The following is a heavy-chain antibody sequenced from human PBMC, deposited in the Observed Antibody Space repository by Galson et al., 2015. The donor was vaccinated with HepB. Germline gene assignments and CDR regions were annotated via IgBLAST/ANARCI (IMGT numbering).Heavy chain of an antibody. Sequence: SLRLSCAASGFTFSHYTMNWVRQAPGKGLEWVSSITSSHTYIYYADSVKGRFTVSRDNAKNSLYLPMNSLRAEDTAVYYCARDTGIGLWLPEYKQYYGLDVWGHGTTVTVSS. V-gene: IGHV3-21*01. D-gene: IGHD6-6*01. CDR2: ITSSHTYI. CDR3: ARDTGIGLWLPEYKQYYGLDV. J-gene: IGHJ6*02. CDR1: GFTFSHYT.